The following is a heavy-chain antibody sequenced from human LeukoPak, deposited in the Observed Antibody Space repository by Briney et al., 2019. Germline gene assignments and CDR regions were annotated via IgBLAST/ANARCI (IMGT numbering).Heavy chain of an antibody. J-gene: IGHJ4*02. CDR3: TRMTTGHDY. CDR2: INHSGYT. Sequence: PSETLSLACAVSGVSFDDYCWAWVRQTPGKGLEWIGEINHSGYTNDNPSLKSRVTLSIDTSRKQFSLNMRSVTVADAGIYFCTRMTTGHDYWGQGTLVTVSS. D-gene: IGHD4-17*01. CDR1: GVSFDDYC. V-gene: IGHV4-34*01.